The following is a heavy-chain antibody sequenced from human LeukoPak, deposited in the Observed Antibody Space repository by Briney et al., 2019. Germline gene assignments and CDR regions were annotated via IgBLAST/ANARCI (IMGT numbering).Heavy chain of an antibody. Sequence: GGSLRLSCAASGFTFSSYSMNWVRQAPGKGLEWVSSISSSSSYIYYADSVKGRFTISRDNAKNSLYLQMNSLRAEDTAVYYCAREYCSSTSCYVSYYFDYWGQGTLVTVSS. CDR2: ISSSSSYI. CDR3: AREYCSSTSCYVSYYFDY. J-gene: IGHJ4*02. V-gene: IGHV3-21*01. CDR1: GFTFSSYS. D-gene: IGHD2-2*01.